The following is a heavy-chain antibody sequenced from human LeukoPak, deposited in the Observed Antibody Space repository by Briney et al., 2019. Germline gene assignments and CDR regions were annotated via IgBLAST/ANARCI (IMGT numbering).Heavy chain of an antibody. CDR3: AVNVPPDY. J-gene: IGHJ4*02. CDR2: IKQDGSEK. Sequence: GGSLRLSCAASGFSFYHYWMTWVRQAPGKGLEWVANIKQDGSEKYYVDSVKGRFTISRDNAKNSLYLQMNSLRPEDTAVYYCAVNVPPDYWGQETLVTVSS. D-gene: IGHD2-2*01. CDR1: GFSFYHYW. V-gene: IGHV3-7*01.